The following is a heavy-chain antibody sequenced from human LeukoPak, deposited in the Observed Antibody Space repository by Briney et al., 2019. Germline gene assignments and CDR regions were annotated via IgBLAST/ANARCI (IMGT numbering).Heavy chain of an antibody. CDR2: IGNKARNYAT. V-gene: IGHV3-73*01. CDR1: GFTFGDST. Sequence: GGSLRLSCAASGFTFGDSTMHWVREASGKGLERVGHIGNKARNYATEYAASLKGRFTISRDDSKDTAYLQVNSLKTEDTAVYYCVGDYNSWMGLKYWGQGTLVSVPS. J-gene: IGHJ4*02. CDR3: VGDYNSWMGLKY. D-gene: IGHD3-3*01.